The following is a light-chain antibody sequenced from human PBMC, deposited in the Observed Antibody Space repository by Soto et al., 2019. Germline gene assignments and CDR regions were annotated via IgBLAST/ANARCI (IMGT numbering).Light chain of an antibody. CDR2: DAS. Sequence: DILVTQSPPTLSASVGDRVTITCRASQTITTCIAWYQQKPGKAPKLLVYDASTLQSGVATRFSGSGSGTEFTLIISGLQPEASATSYCHQYTNTNTPWMFGQGTQVDIK. V-gene: IGKV1-5*01. J-gene: IGKJ1*01. CDR3: HQYTNTNTPWM. CDR1: QTITTC.